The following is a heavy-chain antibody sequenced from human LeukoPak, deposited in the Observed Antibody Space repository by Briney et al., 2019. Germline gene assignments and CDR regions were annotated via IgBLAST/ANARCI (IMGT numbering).Heavy chain of an antibody. V-gene: IGHV3-23*01. D-gene: IGHD1-26*01. Sequence: GGSLRLSCAASGFTFSSSVMSWVRQAPGKGLEWVSVISGSGGSTYYADSVKGRFTISRDNSKNTLYLQMNSLRAEDTAVYYCAKKVGLTTSNFDYWGQGTLVTVST. CDR1: GFTFSSSV. J-gene: IGHJ4*02. CDR3: AKKVGLTTSNFDY. CDR2: ISGSGGST.